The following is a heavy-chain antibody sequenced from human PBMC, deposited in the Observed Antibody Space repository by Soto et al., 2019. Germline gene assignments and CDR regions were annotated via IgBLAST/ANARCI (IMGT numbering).Heavy chain of an antibody. Sequence: SETLSLTCTVSGGSINNYYWSWIRQTPGKGLEWIANIYHSGRSNYNPSLKSRVIISVDTPNNHFSLTLTSGTEADTAVYYGAKGGLHGRGDWFDPWGQGTPVTVSS. V-gene: IGHV4-59*01. CDR1: GGSINNYY. CDR2: IYHSGRS. J-gene: IGHJ5*02. CDR3: AKGGLHGRGDWFDP. D-gene: IGHD1-26*01.